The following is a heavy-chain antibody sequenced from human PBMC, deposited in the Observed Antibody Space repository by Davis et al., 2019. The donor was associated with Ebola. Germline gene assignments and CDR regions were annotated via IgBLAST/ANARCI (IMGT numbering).Heavy chain of an antibody. CDR3: ARGRGELPNYFDY. CDR1: RLTFSSHW. J-gene: IGHJ4*02. CDR2: IKSKPDGGTT. D-gene: IGHD1-26*01. Sequence: SCAASRLTFSSHWMSWLRQAPGKGLEWVGRIKSKPDGGTTDYAAPVKGRFTISRDDSKNTLYLQMNSLKTEDTAVYYCARGRGELPNYFDYWGQGTLVTVSS. V-gene: IGHV3-15*01.